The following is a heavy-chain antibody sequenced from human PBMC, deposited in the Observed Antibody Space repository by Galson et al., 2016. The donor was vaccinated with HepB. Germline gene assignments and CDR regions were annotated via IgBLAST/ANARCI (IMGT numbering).Heavy chain of an antibody. V-gene: IGHV3-23*01. Sequence: SLRLSCAASGFTFSPYTMTWVRQAPGKGLEWVSGIIAGGKTYYPDSLRGRFTISRDDSKSTVDLQMDNLRAEDTAVYFCARRNRGYFDLWGRGALVTVSS. CDR2: IIAGGKT. J-gene: IGHJ4*02. D-gene: IGHD3-16*02. CDR3: ARRNRGYFDL. CDR1: GFTFSPYT.